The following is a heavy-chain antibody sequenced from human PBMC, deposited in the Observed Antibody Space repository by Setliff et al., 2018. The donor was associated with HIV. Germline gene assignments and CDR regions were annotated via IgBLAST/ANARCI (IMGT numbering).Heavy chain of an antibody. V-gene: IGHV5-51*01. J-gene: IGHJ2*01. CDR1: EYSFSNYW. Sequence: GESLKISCKASEYSFSNYWIGWVRQMPRKGLEWMGIIYPGDSDTRYGPSFQGQVTISADKSISTAYLQWSSLKASDTAMYYCARRRLASESWSYRGNWFFDLWGRGTLVTVSS. D-gene: IGHD3-16*02. CDR3: ARRRLASESWSYRGNWFFDL. CDR2: IYPGDSDT.